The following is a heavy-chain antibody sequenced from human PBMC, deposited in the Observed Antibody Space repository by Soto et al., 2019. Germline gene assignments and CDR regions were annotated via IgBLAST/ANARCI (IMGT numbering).Heavy chain of an antibody. Sequence: QVQLQESGPGLVKPSQTLSLTCTVSGGSVSSGGYYWGWIRQHPGKGLEWIGYIYHSGNTYLNPSLETRVTISVDTSKNQFSLKLSSVTAADTAVYYCARVPRNGKNDDYSRYLDYWGQGTLVSVSS. CDR2: IYHSGNT. CDR3: ARVPRNGKNDDYSRYLDY. V-gene: IGHV4-31*03. CDR1: GGSVSSGGYY. J-gene: IGHJ4*02. D-gene: IGHD4-17*01.